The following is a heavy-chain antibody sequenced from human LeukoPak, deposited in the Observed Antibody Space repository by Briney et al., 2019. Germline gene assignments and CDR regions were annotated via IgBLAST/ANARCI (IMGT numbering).Heavy chain of an antibody. CDR3: ATFSGATSYFYY. Sequence: ASVKISCTVSGYTLTELAMHWVRQSPEKGLEWMGGFDPEDGETISAQQFQGRVTMTEDRSTDTAYLELSSLNSEDTAIYYCATFSGATSYFYYWGQGSLVTVSS. J-gene: IGHJ4*02. CDR1: GYTLTELA. CDR2: FDPEDGET. V-gene: IGHV1-24*01. D-gene: IGHD2-15*01.